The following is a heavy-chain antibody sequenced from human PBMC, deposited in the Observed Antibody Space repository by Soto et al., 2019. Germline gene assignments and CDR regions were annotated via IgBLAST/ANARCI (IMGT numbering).Heavy chain of an antibody. CDR3: ARDTFGGAYDFLH. V-gene: IGHV3-66*01. D-gene: IGHD3-3*01. CDR1: GFTVSSFY. Sequence: EVQLVESGGGLVQPGGSLRLSCAASGFTVSSFYMTWVRQAPGKGLQWVAVISSGGSTYYADSVKGRFTISRDNSKNTLYLEMNSLRAEDTAVYYCARDTFGGAYDFLHGGQGTLVNVSS. CDR2: ISSGGST. J-gene: IGHJ4*02.